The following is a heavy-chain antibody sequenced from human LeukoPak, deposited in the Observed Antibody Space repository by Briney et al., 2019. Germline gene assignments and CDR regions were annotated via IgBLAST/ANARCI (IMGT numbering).Heavy chain of an antibody. D-gene: IGHD3-10*01. CDR3: ARDLLWFGESQTSDAFDI. CDR2: IYTRGST. CDR1: GGSISSYY. J-gene: IGHJ3*02. V-gene: IGHV4-4*07. Sequence: PSETLSLTCTVSGGSISSYYGSWIRQPAGKGLEWIGRIYTRGSTNYNPSLKSRVTMSVDTSKNQFSLKLSSVTAADTAVYYCARDLLWFGESQTSDAFDIWGQGTMVTVSS.